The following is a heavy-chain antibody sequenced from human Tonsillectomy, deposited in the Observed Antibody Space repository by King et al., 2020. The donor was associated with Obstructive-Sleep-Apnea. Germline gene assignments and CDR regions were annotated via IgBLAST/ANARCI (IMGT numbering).Heavy chain of an antibody. CDR1: GGSISRSSYY. V-gene: IGHV4-39*07. D-gene: IGHD3-10*01. CDR2: MYYSRST. CDR3: ARIRGLIFDY. Sequence: QLQESGPGLVKPSETLSLICTVSGGSISRSSYYWGWIRQPPGKGLEWIGSMYYSRSTYFNPSLKSRVTISVDPSKNQFSLKLNSLTVADTAVYYCARIRGLIFDYWGQGTPVTVSS. J-gene: IGHJ4*02.